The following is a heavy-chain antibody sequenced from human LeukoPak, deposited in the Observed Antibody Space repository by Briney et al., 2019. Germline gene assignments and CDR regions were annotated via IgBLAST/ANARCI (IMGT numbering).Heavy chain of an antibody. CDR3: ARVRDGYNYGGFDY. J-gene: IGHJ4*02. CDR2: FYNSGST. V-gene: IGHV4-4*07. D-gene: IGHD5-24*01. CDR1: GGSISNYY. Sequence: SSETLSLTCTVSGGSISNYYWSWIRQPAGKGLEWIGRFYNSGSTNCNPSLKSRVTMSVDTSKNQFSLRLSSVTAADTAVYYCARVRDGYNYGGFDYWGQGTLVTVSS.